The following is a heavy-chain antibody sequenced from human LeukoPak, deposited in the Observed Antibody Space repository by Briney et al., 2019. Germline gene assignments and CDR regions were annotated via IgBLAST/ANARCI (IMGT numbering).Heavy chain of an antibody. V-gene: IGHV3-21*01. CDR1: GFTFSSCG. CDR3: ARVRGGGAFDI. D-gene: IGHD2-15*01. J-gene: IGHJ3*02. CDR2: ISGSSTYI. Sequence: GGSLRLSCAVSGFTFSSCGMNWVHQAPGKGLEWVSSISGSSTYIYYADSVKGRFTISRDNAKNSLYLQMNSLRAEHTAVYYWARVRGGGAFDIWGQGTMVTVSS.